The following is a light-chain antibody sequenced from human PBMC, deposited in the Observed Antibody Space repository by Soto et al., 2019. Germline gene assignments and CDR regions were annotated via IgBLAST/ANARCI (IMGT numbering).Light chain of an antibody. CDR3: QQYGSSPLT. CDR1: QSVSRNY. Sequence: EVVLTQSPATLSVSPGERATLSCRASQSVSRNYLAWYQQKPGQAPRLLIYGASSRAIGIPDRFSGSGSGTDFTLTISRLEPEDFTVYYCQQYGSSPLTFGGGTKVDIK. CDR2: GAS. V-gene: IGKV3-20*01. J-gene: IGKJ4*01.